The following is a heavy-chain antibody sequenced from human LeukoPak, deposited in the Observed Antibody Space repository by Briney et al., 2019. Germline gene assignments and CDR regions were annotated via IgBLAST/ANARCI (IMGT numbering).Heavy chain of an antibody. CDR2: ISAYNGDT. J-gene: IGHJ3*02. D-gene: IGHD2-21*01. CDR3: ARGPSLGRIKGPDAFDI. CDR1: GYTFTSYG. Sequence: ASVKVSCKASGYTFTSYGINWVRQAPGQGLEWMGWISAYNGDTNYAQKLQGRVTMTTDTSTSTAYMELRSLRSDDTAVYYCARGPSLGRIKGPDAFDIWGQGTMVTVSS. V-gene: IGHV1-18*01.